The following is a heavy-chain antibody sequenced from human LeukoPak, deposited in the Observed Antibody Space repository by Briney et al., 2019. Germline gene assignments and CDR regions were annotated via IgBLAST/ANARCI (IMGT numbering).Heavy chain of an antibody. V-gene: IGHV4-39*01. CDR2: IYYGGST. Sequence: SETLSLTCTVSGGSISSSSYYWGWIRQPPGTGLEWLGSIYYGGSTSYNPSLKSQVTISVDTSKNQFSLRLSSVTAADTAVYYCARHAYYYASSGSWHYFDYWGQGALLTVSS. J-gene: IGHJ4*02. D-gene: IGHD3-22*01. CDR1: GGSISSSSYY. CDR3: ARHAYYYASSGSWHYFDY.